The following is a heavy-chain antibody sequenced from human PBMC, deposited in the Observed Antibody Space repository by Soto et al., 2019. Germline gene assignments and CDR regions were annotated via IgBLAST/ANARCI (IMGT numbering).Heavy chain of an antibody. Sequence: EVQLLESGGGLVQPGGSLRLSCAVSGFTFNNYAMSWGRQAPGRGLEWVASISGDGYSTTYADSVKGRFIISRDKSKNTMYLQMNSLRAEDPAVYYCVVNEYFVYGGSWGQGTLGTVSS. CDR3: VVNEYFVYGGS. J-gene: IGHJ5*02. D-gene: IGHD3-9*01. CDR1: GFTFNNYA. V-gene: IGHV3-23*01. CDR2: ISGDGYST.